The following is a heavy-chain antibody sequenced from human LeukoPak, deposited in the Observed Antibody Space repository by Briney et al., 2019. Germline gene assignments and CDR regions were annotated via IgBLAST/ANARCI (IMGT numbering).Heavy chain of an antibody. D-gene: IGHD5-18*01. V-gene: IGHV3-23*01. Sequence: PGGSLRLSCAASGFTFSSYAMSWVRQAPGKRLEWVSGISGSGGYTYYADSVKGRFTISRDNSKNTLYLQMNGLRAEDTAVYYCAKGRGTYGYNSDYWGQGTLVTVSS. CDR1: GFTFSSYA. CDR3: AKGRGTYGYNSDY. J-gene: IGHJ4*02. CDR2: ISGSGGYT.